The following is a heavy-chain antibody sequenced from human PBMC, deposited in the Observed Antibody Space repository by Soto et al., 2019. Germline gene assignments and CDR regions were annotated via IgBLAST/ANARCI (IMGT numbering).Heavy chain of an antibody. J-gene: IGHJ6*03. CDR3: ATGRFGEIYYMDV. V-gene: IGHV1-24*01. Sequence: ASVKVSCKVSGYTLTELSMHWVRQAPGKGLEWMGGFDPEDGETIYAQKFQGRVTMTEDTSTDTAYMELGSPRSEDTAVYYCATGRFGEIYYMDVWGKGTTVTVSS. CDR2: FDPEDGET. D-gene: IGHD3-10*01. CDR1: GYTLTELS.